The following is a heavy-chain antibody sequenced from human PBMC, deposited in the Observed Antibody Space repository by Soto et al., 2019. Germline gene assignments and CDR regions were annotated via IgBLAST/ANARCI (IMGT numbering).Heavy chain of an antibody. J-gene: IGHJ4*02. CDR2: IYYSGST. Sequence: SETLSLTCTVSGGSISSGDYYWSWIRQPPGKGLEWIGYIYYSGSTYYNPSLKSRVTISVDTSKNQFSLKLSSVTAADTAVYYCASHIQLHPHYYFDYWGQGTLVTVPQ. CDR1: GGSISSGDYY. CDR3: ASHIQLHPHYYFDY. V-gene: IGHV4-30-4*01. D-gene: IGHD5-18*01.